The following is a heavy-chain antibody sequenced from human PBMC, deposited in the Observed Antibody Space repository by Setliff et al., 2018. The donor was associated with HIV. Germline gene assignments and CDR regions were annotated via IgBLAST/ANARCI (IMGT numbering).Heavy chain of an antibody. V-gene: IGHV4-61*09. CDR1: GGSITSGNYF. CDR2: IYTDGST. J-gene: IGHJ4*01. Sequence: SETLSLTCTVSGGSITSGNYFWTWIRQSAGKGLEWIGHIYTDGSTNYNPSFRSRVTISVDSSKNQFSLKLSSVTAADTAVYYCARDARWLQFPYFDYWGQGTLVTVSS. CDR3: ARDARWLQFPYFDY. D-gene: IGHD5-12*01.